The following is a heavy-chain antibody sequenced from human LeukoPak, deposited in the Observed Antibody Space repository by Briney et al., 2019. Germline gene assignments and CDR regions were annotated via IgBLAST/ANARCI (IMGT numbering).Heavy chain of an antibody. D-gene: IGHD3-10*01. CDR1: APTFSSYA. CDR2: IIPIFGTA. CDR3: ARLGYGSGSHFDY. J-gene: IGHJ4*02. V-gene: IGHV1-69*05. Sequence: SVKPSCMVFAPTFSSYAISWVRQAPGHGLEWMGGIIPIFGTANYAQKFQGRVTITTDESTSTAYMEVSSLRSEDTAVYYCARLGYGSGSHFDYWGQGTLVTVSS.